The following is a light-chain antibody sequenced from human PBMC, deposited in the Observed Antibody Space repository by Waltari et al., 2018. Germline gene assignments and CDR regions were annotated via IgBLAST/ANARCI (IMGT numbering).Light chain of an antibody. CDR3: QHYVRLPVT. J-gene: IGKJ1*01. CDR2: GAS. V-gene: IGKV3-20*01. CDR1: ESVSRA. Sequence: EIVLTQSPGTLSLSVGERATVSCRASESVSRALAWYQQKPGQAPRLLIYGASTRATGIPDRFSGSGSGTDFSLTISRLEPDDFAVYYCQHYVRLPVTFGQGTTVEI.